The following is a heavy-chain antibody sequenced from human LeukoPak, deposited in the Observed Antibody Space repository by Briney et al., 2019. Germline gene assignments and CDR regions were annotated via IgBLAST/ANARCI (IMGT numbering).Heavy chain of an antibody. D-gene: IGHD3-16*01. V-gene: IGHV1-69*02. CDR1: GGTFSSYT. CDR2: IIPILGIA. J-gene: IGHJ6*02. CDR3: ARPLIGNYYYVRDV. Sequence: GSSVKVSCKASGGTFSSYTISWVRQAPGQGLEWMGRIIPILGIANYAQKFQGRVTITADKSTSTAYMELSSLRSEDTAVYYCARPLIGNYYYVRDVWGQGTRVTVSS.